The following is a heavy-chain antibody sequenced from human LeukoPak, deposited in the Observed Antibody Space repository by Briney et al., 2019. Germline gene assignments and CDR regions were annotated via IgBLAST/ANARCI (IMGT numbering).Heavy chain of an antibody. D-gene: IGHD3-22*01. J-gene: IGHJ4*02. CDR3: ARFHDSSGYYKVTMGYFDY. V-gene: IGHV3-11*03. CDR1: GFTFSDYY. CDR2: ISSSSSYT. Sequence: PGGSLRLSCAASGFTFSDYYMSWIRQAPGKGLEWVSYISSSSSYTNYADSVKGRFTISRDNAKNSLYLQMNSLRAEDTAVYYCARFHDSSGYYKVTMGYFDYWGQGTLVTVSS.